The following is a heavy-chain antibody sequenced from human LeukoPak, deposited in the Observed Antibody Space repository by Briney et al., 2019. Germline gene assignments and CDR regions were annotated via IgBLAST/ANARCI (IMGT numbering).Heavy chain of an antibody. CDR1: GYTFTSYA. D-gene: IGHD2-2*01. Sequence: ASVKVSCKASGYTFTSYAMHWVRQAPGQRLEWMGWINAGNGNTKYSQKFQGRVTITRDTSASTAYMELSSLRSEDTAVYYCARDFSGDCSSTSCSRDDAFDIWGQGTMVTVSS. CDR3: ARDFSGDCSSTSCSRDDAFDI. CDR2: INAGNGNT. J-gene: IGHJ3*02. V-gene: IGHV1-3*01.